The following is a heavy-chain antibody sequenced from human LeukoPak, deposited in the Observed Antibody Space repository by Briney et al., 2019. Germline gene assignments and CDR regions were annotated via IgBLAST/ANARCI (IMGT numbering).Heavy chain of an antibody. CDR1: GYSIGSAYY. CDR2: ISRSAGS. J-gene: IGHJ4*02. CDR3: AREDYGDSGVAY. V-gene: IGHV4-38-2*02. Sequence: SETLSLTCTVSGYSIGSAYYWGWIRQPPGKGLQWIASISRSAGSYYNPSLKTRVTISLDTSKNQFSLRVTSVTAADTAVYYCAREDYGDSGVAYWGQGTLVTVSS. D-gene: IGHD4-17*01.